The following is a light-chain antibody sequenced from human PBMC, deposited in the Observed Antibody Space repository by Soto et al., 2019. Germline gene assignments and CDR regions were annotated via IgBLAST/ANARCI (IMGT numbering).Light chain of an antibody. CDR3: QQYGSSPIT. Sequence: VVLTQSPATLSLSPGERAALSCGASESVSSSQLAWYQQKPGLAPRLLIYDASSRASGIPERFSGSGSGTGFSLTISSLEPEDSAVYYCQQYGSSPITFGQGTRLEIK. CDR1: ESVSSSQ. V-gene: IGKV3D-20*01. J-gene: IGKJ5*01. CDR2: DAS.